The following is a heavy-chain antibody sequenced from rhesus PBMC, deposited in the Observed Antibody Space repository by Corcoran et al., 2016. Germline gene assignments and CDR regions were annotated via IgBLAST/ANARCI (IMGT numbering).Heavy chain of an antibody. Sequence: EVQLVESGGGVVQPGGSLRLSCAASGFTFDDYAMHWVRQAPGKGLEWVSGISWSGGSTYYADSVKGQFNSSRDNAKNSLYLQMGSLRAEDTALYYCARAKHYYDSGYYTGYFDYWGQGVLVTVSS. CDR2: ISWSGGST. D-gene: IGHD3-28*01. J-gene: IGHJ4*01. CDR1: GFTFDDYA. CDR3: ARAKHYYDSGYYTGYFDY. V-gene: IGHV3-201*01.